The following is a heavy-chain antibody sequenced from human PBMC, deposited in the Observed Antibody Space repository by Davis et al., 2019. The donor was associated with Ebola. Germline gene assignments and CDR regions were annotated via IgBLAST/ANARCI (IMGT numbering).Heavy chain of an antibody. J-gene: IGHJ6*02. CDR1: GFTFSSYS. Sequence: GGSLRLSCAASGFTFSSYSMNWVRQAPGKGLEWVSSISSSSSYIYYADSVKGRFTISRDNAKNSLYLQMNSLRAEDTAVYYCARAWGTMVQGVIVDYYHYYGMDVWGQGTTVTVSS. CDR2: ISSSSSYI. V-gene: IGHV3-21*01. D-gene: IGHD3-10*01. CDR3: ARAWGTMVQGVIVDYYHYYGMDV.